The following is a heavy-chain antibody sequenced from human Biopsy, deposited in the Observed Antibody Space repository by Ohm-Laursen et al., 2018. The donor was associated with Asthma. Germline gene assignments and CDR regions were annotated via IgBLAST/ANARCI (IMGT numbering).Heavy chain of an antibody. D-gene: IGHD3-22*01. CDR2: INHSGST. CDR1: GGSFSGYY. V-gene: IGHV4-34*09. CDR3: ARDLSFYDSSGYYRRWFDP. J-gene: IGHJ5*02. Sequence: SQTLSLTCAVYGGSFSGYYWSWIRQPPGKGLEWIGEINHSGSTNYNPSLKSRVTISVDTSKNQFSLKLSSVTAADTAVYYCARDLSFYDSSGYYRRWFDPWGQGTLVTVSS.